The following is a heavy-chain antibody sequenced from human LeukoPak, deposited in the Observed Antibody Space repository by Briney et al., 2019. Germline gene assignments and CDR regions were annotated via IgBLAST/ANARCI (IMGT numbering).Heavy chain of an antibody. CDR3: ARDYDSRASS. D-gene: IGHD3-22*01. J-gene: IGHJ5*02. CDR2: IYHSGST. CDR1: GFTFSSYSM. V-gene: IGHV4-4*01. Sequence: GSLRLSCAVSGFTFSSYSMNWVRQPPGKGLEWIGAIYHSGSTNYNPSLKSRVTISVDKAKNQSSLKLDSVTAADTAVYFCARDYDSRASSWGQGTLVTVSS.